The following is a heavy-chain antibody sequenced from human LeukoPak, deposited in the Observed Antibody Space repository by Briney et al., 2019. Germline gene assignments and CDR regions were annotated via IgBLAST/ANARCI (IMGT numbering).Heavy chain of an antibody. J-gene: IGHJ4*02. CDR3: TCSSFDY. V-gene: IGHV3-15*01. Sequence: PGGSLRLSCTTSGFTFGDYAMSWVRQAPGKGLEWVGRIKSKTDGGTTDYAAPVKGRFTISRDDSKNTLYLQMNSLKTEDTAVYYCTCSSFDYWGQGTLVAVSS. CDR1: GFTFGDYA. D-gene: IGHD6-6*01. CDR2: IKSKTDGGTT.